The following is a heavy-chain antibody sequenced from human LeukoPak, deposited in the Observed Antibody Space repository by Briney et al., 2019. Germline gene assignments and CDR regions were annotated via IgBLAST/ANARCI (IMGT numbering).Heavy chain of an antibody. D-gene: IGHD2-2*01. CDR1: GYNFNKYW. Sequence: GESMKISCKASGYNFNKYWIDWVRQMPGKGLEWIGIIYPRDSDIRYNPSFQGQVTISADTSISTAYLQWSSLKPSDTAIYFCARHGPEIVVVPASIPLDYWGQGTLVTVSS. CDR3: ARHGPEIVVVPASIPLDY. V-gene: IGHV5-51*01. CDR2: IYPRDSDI. J-gene: IGHJ4*02.